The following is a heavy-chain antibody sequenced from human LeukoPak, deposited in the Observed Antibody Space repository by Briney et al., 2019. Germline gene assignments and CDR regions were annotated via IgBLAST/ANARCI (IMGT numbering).Heavy chain of an antibody. J-gene: IGHJ6*03. D-gene: IGHD2-2*01. CDR3: ARVGSDVVVVPAAEDYYMDV. CDR1: GYTFTSYG. V-gene: IGHV1-18*01. CDR2: TSAYNGNT. Sequence: GASVKVSCKASGYTFTSYGIGWVRQAPGQGLEWMGWTSAYNGNTNYAQKLQGRVTMTTDTSTSTAYMELRSLRSDDTAVYYCARVGSDVVVVPAAEDYYMDVWGKGTTVTVSS.